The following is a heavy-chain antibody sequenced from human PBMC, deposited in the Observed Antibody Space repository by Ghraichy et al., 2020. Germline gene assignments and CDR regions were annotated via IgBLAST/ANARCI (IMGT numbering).Heavy chain of an antibody. CDR1: GDSLSPYS. CDR3: GREALAAAGTTYFDA. Sequence: SETLSLTCTVSGDSLSPYSWSWIRQSPGKGLEWIAYVYNTWTTNYNPSLKSRVTISSDTSNNLLSLKLTSVTATDTAVYYCGREALAAAGTTYFDAWGQGILVTVSS. V-gene: IGHV4-59*01. CDR2: VYNTWTT. D-gene: IGHD6-13*01. J-gene: IGHJ4*02.